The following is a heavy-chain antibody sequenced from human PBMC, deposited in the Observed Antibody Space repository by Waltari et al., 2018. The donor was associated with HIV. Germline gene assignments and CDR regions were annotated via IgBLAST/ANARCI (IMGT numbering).Heavy chain of an antibody. CDR3: ARRKGDYRTSFDI. Sequence: EEELVQSGAEVKELGESLKMSCKSLGNNFAGYWVGWVRQMPGKGLEWMGVIYRGDSDAVYSPSFQGRVIMSTDSSISTVYLQWSSLRASDTAMYYCARRKGDYRTSFDIWGQGTMVTASS. V-gene: IGHV5-51*01. CDR2: IYRGDSDA. D-gene: IGHD4-17*01. J-gene: IGHJ3*02. CDR1: GNNFAGYW.